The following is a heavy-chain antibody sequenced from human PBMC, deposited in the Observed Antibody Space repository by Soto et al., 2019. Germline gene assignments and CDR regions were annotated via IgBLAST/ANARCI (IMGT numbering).Heavy chain of an antibody. CDR2: ISAYNGNT. Sequence: QVQLVQSGAEVKKSGASVKVSCKAPGYTFTSYGISWVRQAPGQGLEWMGWISAYNGNTNYAQKLQGRVTMTTDTSTSTAYMELRSLRSDDTAVYYCARVRVTGTSSDDYYYYGMDVWGQGTTVTVSS. J-gene: IGHJ6*02. V-gene: IGHV1-18*01. CDR1: GYTFTSYG. D-gene: IGHD1-7*01. CDR3: ARVRVTGTSSDDYYYYGMDV.